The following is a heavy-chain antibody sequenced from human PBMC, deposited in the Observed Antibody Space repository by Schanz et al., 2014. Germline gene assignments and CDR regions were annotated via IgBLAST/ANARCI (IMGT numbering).Heavy chain of an antibody. CDR3: ARGGDFDY. CDR1: GFTFSSYV. J-gene: IGHJ4*02. Sequence: QVQLVESGGGVVQPGRSLRLSCAASGFTFSSYVMHWVRQAPGKGLEWVAIIWYDGSNKYYADSVKGRFTISRDNSKNTLFLQMSSLRAEGTAVYYCARGGDFDYWGQGTLVTVSS. V-gene: IGHV3-33*01. CDR2: IWYDGSNK.